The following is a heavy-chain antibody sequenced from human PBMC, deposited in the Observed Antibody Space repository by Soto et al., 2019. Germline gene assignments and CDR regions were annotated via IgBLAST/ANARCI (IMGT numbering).Heavy chain of an antibody. J-gene: IGHJ3*01. CDR1: GFTFSGYA. CDR2: ISYDGINK. D-gene: IGHD3-16*01. Sequence: QVQLVESGGGVAQPGKSLRLSCAASGFTFSGYAMHWVRQAPGKGLEWVAVISYDGINKYYAESVKGRFTISRDKYKNTLSLHMNSLRTKETAVYYCARDMGTDFVYGRRQQVGLHDAFDVWGKGTLVTVSS. CDR3: ARDMGTDFVYGRRQQVGLHDAFDV. V-gene: IGHV3-30-3*01.